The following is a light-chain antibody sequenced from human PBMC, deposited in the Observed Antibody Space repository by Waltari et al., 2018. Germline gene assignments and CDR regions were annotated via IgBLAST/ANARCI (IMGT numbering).Light chain of an antibody. Sequence: QSVLTQPPSASGTPGQRVIIPCSGSSSNIGSNYLYWYHQPLGTAPKLPIYRNNQRPSGVPDRFSGSKSGTSSSLAISGLRSEDEADYYCATWDDRLSDYVFGTGTKVTAL. J-gene: IGLJ1*01. CDR3: ATWDDRLSDYV. CDR1: SSNIGSNY. V-gene: IGLV1-47*01. CDR2: RNN.